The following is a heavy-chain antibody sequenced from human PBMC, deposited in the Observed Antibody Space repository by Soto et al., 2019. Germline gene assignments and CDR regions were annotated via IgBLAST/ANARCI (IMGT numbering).Heavy chain of an antibody. CDR2: IKQDGSEE. CDR1: GFTFSSCW. Sequence: EVQLVESGGGSVQPGGSLRLSCVDSGFTFSSCWMSWVRQAPVKGLEWVGNIKQDGSEENYVDSLKGRFTISRDNAKNSMYQQMNSLRAENTAVYYCARIAATGRGWDVWGQGTTVVVSS. CDR3: ARIAATGRGWDV. V-gene: IGHV3-7*01. D-gene: IGHD6-13*01. J-gene: IGHJ6*02.